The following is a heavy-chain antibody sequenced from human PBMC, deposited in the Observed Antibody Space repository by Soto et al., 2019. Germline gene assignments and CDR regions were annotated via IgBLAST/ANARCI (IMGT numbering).Heavy chain of an antibody. Sequence: GGSLRLSCAASGFTFSSYAMSWVRQAPGKGLEWASGISGSGGSTYYADSVKGRFTISRDNSKNTLSLQMNSLRAEDTAVYYCAKTPRYCSGGSCYGGYFDYRGQGTLVTVSS. CDR2: ISGSGGST. CDR3: AKTPRYCSGGSCYGGYFDY. V-gene: IGHV3-23*01. CDR1: GFTFSSYA. J-gene: IGHJ4*02. D-gene: IGHD2-15*01.